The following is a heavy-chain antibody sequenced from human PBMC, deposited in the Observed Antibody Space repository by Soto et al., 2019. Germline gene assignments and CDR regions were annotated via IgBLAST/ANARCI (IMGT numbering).Heavy chain of an antibody. V-gene: IGHV4-59*01. CDR3: ARVLGFAGDYYYDSSGYYYRNWFDP. CDR1: GGSISSYY. CDR2: IYYSGST. J-gene: IGHJ5*02. Sequence: PSETLSLTCTVSGGSISSYYWSWIRQPPGKGLEWIGYIYYSGSTNYNPSLKSRVTISVDTSKNQFSLKLSSVTAADTAVYYCARVLGFAGDYYYDSSGYYYRNWFDPWGQGTLVTVSS. D-gene: IGHD3-22*01.